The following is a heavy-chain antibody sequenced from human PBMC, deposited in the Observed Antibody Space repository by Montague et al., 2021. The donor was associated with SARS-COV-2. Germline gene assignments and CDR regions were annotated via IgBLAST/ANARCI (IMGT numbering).Heavy chain of an antibody. CDR1: GGSISCYY. CDR3: ARGGGNSADYYNYTMDV. Sequence: SETLSLTCTVSGGSISCYYWTWIRQPPGKGLESIGYIYHNGSTKYNPSLKSRVTISVDTSKNQFSLKLSSVSVADTAVYYCARGGGNSADYYNYTMDVWGQGTTVTVFS. V-gene: IGHV4-59*01. D-gene: IGHD4-23*01. J-gene: IGHJ6*02. CDR2: IYHNGST.